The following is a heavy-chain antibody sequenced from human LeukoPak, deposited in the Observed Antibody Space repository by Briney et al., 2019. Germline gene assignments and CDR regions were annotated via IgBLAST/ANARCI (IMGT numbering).Heavy chain of an antibody. CDR2: IRSSSSYI. J-gene: IGHJ4*02. Sequence: GGSLRLSCAASGFTFSSYSMNWVRQAPGKGLEWVSSIRSSSSYIYYADPVKGRFTISRDKAKTSLYLQMNSLRAEDTAVYYCAREGSGYDYNFDYWGQGTLVTVSS. D-gene: IGHD5-12*01. CDR1: GFTFSSYS. CDR3: AREGSGYDYNFDY. V-gene: IGHV3-21*01.